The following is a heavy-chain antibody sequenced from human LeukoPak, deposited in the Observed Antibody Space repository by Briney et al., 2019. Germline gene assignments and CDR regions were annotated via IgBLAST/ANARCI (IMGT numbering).Heavy chain of an antibody. J-gene: IGHJ4*02. V-gene: IGHV1-18*01. CDR3: ARGKYAAAGKGFDY. D-gene: IGHD6-13*01. Sequence: ASVKVSCKASGYTFTSYGISWVRQAPGPGLEWMGWISAYNGNTNYAQNLQGRVTITTDTSTSTAYMELRSLRSDDTAVYYCARGKYAAAGKGFDYWGQGTLVTVSS. CDR1: GYTFTSYG. CDR2: ISAYNGNT.